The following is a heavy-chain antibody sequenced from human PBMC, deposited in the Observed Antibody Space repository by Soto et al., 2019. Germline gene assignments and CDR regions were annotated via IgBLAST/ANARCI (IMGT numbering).Heavy chain of an antibody. Sequence: GGSLRLSCAASGFTFSSYWMHWVRQAPGKGLAWVSRITYDGIITTYADSVKGRFTISRDNAKNTLYPQMNSLRAEDTAVYYCARAVGGIAAAGTGYWFDSWGQGTLVTVSS. CDR3: ARAVGGIAAAGTGYWFDS. V-gene: IGHV3-74*03. J-gene: IGHJ5*01. D-gene: IGHD6-13*01. CDR2: ITYDGIIT. CDR1: GFTFSSYW.